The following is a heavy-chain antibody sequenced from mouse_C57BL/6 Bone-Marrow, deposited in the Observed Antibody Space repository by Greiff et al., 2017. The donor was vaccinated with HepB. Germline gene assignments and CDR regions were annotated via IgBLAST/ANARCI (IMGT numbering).Heavy chain of an antibody. D-gene: IGHD2-3*01. Sequence: EVHLVESGGGLVQPGGSLSLSCAASGFTFTDYYMSWVRQPPGKALEWLGFIRNKANGYTTEYSASVKGRFTISRDNSQSILYLQMNALRAEDSATYYCARYEGGYDGLGTFDYWGQGTTLTVSS. J-gene: IGHJ2*01. V-gene: IGHV7-3*01. CDR1: GFTFTDYY. CDR3: ARYEGGYDGLGTFDY. CDR2: IRNKANGYTT.